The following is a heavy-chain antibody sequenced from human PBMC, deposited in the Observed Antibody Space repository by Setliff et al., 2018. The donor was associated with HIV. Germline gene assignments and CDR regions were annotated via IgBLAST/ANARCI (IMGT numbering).Heavy chain of an antibody. Sequence: GGSLRLSCAASGFTFSDYYMSWLRQAPGKGLEWVSYISRDGNTMYYADSVKGRFTISRDNAKNSLYLQLNSMRPEDTAVYYCARDKDEDYGSTSFDYWGQGILVTVSS. V-gene: IGHV3-11*01. D-gene: IGHD4-17*01. CDR1: GFTFSDYY. CDR3: ARDKDEDYGSTSFDY. CDR2: ISRDGNTM. J-gene: IGHJ4*02.